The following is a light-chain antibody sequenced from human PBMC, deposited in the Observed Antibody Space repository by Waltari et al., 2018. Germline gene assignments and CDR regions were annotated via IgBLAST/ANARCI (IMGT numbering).Light chain of an antibody. CDR3: QQYANSPLT. J-gene: IGKJ4*01. V-gene: IGKV3D-20*01. Sequence: EIVLTQSPATLSLSPGERATLSCGASQNIGGAYLDWYQQKPGLAPRLLIYDTAIRAAGVPDRFSGSGSGTDLTLTISRLDPEDFALDFCQQYANSPLTLGGGTKVEF. CDR1: QNIGGAY. CDR2: DTA.